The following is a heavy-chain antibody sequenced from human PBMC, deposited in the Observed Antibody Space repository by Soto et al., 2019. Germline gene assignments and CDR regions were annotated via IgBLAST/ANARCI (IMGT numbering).Heavy chain of an antibody. Sequence: GGSLRLSCAASVFTFSSHAMSWVRQAPGKGLEWVSTISSGGDNTYSADSVKGRFTISRDNSKNTLYLQMNSLRAEDTAVYYCAKVFQSYSSGRYGMDVWGQGTTVTGSS. J-gene: IGHJ6*02. CDR1: VFTFSSHA. D-gene: IGHD6-19*01. CDR2: ISSGGDNT. V-gene: IGHV3-23*01. CDR3: AKVFQSYSSGRYGMDV.